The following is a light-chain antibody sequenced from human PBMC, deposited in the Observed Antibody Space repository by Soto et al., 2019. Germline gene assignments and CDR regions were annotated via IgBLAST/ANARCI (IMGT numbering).Light chain of an antibody. J-gene: IGKJ1*01. V-gene: IGKV3-20*01. CDR2: DAS. Sequence: IVSTQSPDTQSLSPGERATLCFRASQSVSSNYLAWYQQKLGQAPRLLIYDASRRATGIPDRFSGSGSGTDFTLTISRLEPEDFAVYYCQQYGSSRWTFGQGTKVDIK. CDR3: QQYGSSRWT. CDR1: QSVSSNY.